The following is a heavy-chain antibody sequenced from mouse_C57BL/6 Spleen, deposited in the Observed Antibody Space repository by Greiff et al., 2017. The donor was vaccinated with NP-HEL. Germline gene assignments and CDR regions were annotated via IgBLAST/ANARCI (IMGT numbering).Heavy chain of an antibody. CDR2: ISNGGGST. D-gene: IGHD2-4*01. J-gene: IGHJ4*01. Sequence: EVKVVESGGGLVQPGGSLKLSCAASGFTFSDYYMYWVRQTPEKRLEWVAYISNGGGSTYYPDTVKGRFTISRDNAKNTLYLQMSRLKSEDTAMYYCARKGGYYDYASYAMDYWGQGTSVTVSS. CDR3: ARKGGYYDYASYAMDY. CDR1: GFTFSDYY. V-gene: IGHV5-12*01.